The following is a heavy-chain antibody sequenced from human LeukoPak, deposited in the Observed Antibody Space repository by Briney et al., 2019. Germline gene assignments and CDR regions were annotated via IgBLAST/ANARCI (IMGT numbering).Heavy chain of an antibody. D-gene: IGHD3-16*02. J-gene: IGHJ4*02. CDR3: ARGGHYDYVWGSYRPDY. V-gene: IGHV3-30*03. CDR1: GCSFNKYD. Sequence: GRSLRLSCVASGCSFNKYDVHWVRQAPGKGLEWVAVVSFDGSKEDYSGSLKGRFTVSRDNAKNSLYLQMNSLRAGDTAVYYCARGGHYDYVWGSYRPDYWGQGTLVTVSS. CDR2: VSFDGSKE.